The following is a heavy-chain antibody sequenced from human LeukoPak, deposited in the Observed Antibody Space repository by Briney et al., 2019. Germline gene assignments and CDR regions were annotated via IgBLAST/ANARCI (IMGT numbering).Heavy chain of an antibody. CDR3: AKVGFSEMEWLLYSDH. CDR1: GLTFSSYA. J-gene: IGHJ4*02. Sequence: GGSLRPSCAASGLTFSSYAMSWVRQAPGKGLEWVTAISGSSGHTYYADSVKGRFTISRDNSKNTLYLQMNSLRAEDTAVYYCAKVGFSEMEWLLYSDHWGQGTLVTVSS. D-gene: IGHD3-3*01. V-gene: IGHV3-23*01. CDR2: ISGSSGHT.